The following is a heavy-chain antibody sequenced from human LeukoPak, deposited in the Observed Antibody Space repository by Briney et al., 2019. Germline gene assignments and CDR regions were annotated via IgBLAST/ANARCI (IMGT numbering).Heavy chain of an antibody. CDR1: GGSISNYL. Sequence: PSEALSLTCNVSGGSISNYLWSWIRQPPGKGPEWIAYVYYSGVTSYNPSLKSRVAISIDTSKNQFSLNLSSVTAADTAVYYCARLSLHCSGGSCYRGAFDSWGQGSLVTVSS. CDR3: ARLSLHCSGGSCYRGAFDS. V-gene: IGHV4-59*08. J-gene: IGHJ4*02. D-gene: IGHD2-15*01. CDR2: VYYSGVT.